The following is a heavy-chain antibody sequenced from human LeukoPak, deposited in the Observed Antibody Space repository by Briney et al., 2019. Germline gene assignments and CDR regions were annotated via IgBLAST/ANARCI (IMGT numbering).Heavy chain of an antibody. CDR2: IKQDGSEK. CDR1: GFACSSYW. D-gene: IGHD3-9*01. V-gene: IGHV3-7*01. J-gene: IGHJ5*02. CDR3: ARRGNYDILTGSQGNWFDP. Sequence: GGSLRLSCAASGFACSSYWMSWVRQAPGKGLEWVANIKQDGSEKYYVDSVKGRFTISRDNAKNSLYLQMNSLRAEDTAVYYCARRGNYDILTGSQGNWFDPWGQGTLVTVSS.